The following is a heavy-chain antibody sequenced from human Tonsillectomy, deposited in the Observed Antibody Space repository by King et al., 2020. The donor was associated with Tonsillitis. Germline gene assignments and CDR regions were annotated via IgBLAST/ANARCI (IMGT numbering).Heavy chain of an antibody. D-gene: IGHD1-7*01. J-gene: IGHJ6*03. Sequence: QLQESGPGLVKPSETLSLTCTVSGGSISSYYWSWIRQPPGKGLEWIGYIYYSGSTNYNPSLKSRVTISVDTSKNQFSLKLSSVTAADPAVYYCAGEATGTTGYYMDVWGKGTTVTVSS. V-gene: IGHV4-59*01. CDR3: AGEATGTTGYYMDV. CDR1: GGSISSYY. CDR2: IYYSGST.